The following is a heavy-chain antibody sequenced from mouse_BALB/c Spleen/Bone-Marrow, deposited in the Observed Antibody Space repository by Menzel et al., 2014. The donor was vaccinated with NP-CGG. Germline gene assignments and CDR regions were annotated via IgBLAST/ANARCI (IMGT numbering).Heavy chain of an antibody. Sequence: YMYWVKQRPGQGLEWIGEINPSNGGTNFNEKFKSKATLTVDESSSIVYMQLSSPTSEDSAVYYCARGHYSMDYWGQGTSVIVSS. CDR3: ARGHYSMDY. J-gene: IGHJ4*01. V-gene: IGHV1S81*02. CDR2: INPSNGGT. CDR1: Y.